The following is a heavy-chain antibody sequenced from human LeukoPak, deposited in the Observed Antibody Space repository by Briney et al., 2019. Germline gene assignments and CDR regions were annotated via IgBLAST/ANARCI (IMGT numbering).Heavy chain of an antibody. D-gene: IGHD4-23*01. J-gene: IGHJ6*02. CDR3: AREGDYGGTLQGYGMDV. Sequence: ASVKVSSKASGYTFTIYYMHCVRQAPGQGLEWMGIINPSGGRTRYAQKFQGRVTMTRDTSTSTVYMELSSLRAEDTAVYYCAREGDYGGTLQGYGMDVWGQGTTVTVSS. CDR1: GYTFTIYY. CDR2: INPSGGRT. V-gene: IGHV1-46*01.